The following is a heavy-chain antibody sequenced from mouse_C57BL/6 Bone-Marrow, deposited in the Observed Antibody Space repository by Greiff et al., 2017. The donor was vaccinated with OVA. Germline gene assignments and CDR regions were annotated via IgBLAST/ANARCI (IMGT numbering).Heavy chain of an antibody. J-gene: IGHJ1*03. D-gene: IGHD1-1*01. CDR2: ISNLAYSI. V-gene: IGHV5-15*04. CDR1: GFTFSDYG. CDR3: ARRDYGSSHWYFDV. Sequence: EVMLVESGGGLVQPGGSLKLSCAASGFTFSDYGMAWVRQAPRKGPEWVAFISNLAYSIYYADNVTGRFTISRENAKNTLYLEMSSLRSEDTAMYYCARRDYGSSHWYFDVWGTGTTVTVSS.